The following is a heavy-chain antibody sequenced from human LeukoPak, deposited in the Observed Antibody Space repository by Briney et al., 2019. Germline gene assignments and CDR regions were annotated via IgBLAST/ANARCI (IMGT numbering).Heavy chain of an antibody. CDR2: ISSSGSTI. CDR3: ARVGVTGYSSG. D-gene: IGHD6-19*01. V-gene: IGHV3-48*03. CDR1: GFTFNSYE. J-gene: IGHJ4*02. Sequence: GGSLRLSCAASGFTFNSYEMNWVRQAPGKGLEWVSYISSSGSTIYYADSVKGRFTISRDNAKNSLYLQMNSLRAEDTAVYYCARVGVTGYSSGWGQGTLVTVSS.